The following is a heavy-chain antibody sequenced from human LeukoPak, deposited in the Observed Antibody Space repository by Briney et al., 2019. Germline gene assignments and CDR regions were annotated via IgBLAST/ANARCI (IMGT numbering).Heavy chain of an antibody. CDR2: MDDRGDS. CDR3: ARDSRYDSGWFDDGMDV. CDR1: GDSMRSYY. V-gene: IGHV4-59*01. D-gene: IGHD6-13*01. Sequence: SETLSLTCTVSGDSMRSYYGSWIRQAPGKGLEWLGHMDDRGDSNYNPSLKGRGSISVDTSKNQFSLKLRSVTAADTAVYYCARDSRYDSGWFDDGMDVWGPGTTVTVSS. J-gene: IGHJ6*02.